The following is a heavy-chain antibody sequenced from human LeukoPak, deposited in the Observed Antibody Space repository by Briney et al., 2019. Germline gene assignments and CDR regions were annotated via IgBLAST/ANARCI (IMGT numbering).Heavy chain of an antibody. Sequence: ASVKVSCKASGYTFTDYYIHWVRQAPGQGFEWMGWINPNDGDTNYAQKFQGRVTMTRDTSISTAHMEVSRLRSDDTAVYYCARASFVYCSSSTCLFDYWGQVTLVTVSS. D-gene: IGHD2-2*01. CDR2: INPNDGDT. J-gene: IGHJ4*02. CDR3: ARASFVYCSSSTCLFDY. CDR1: GYTFTDYY. V-gene: IGHV1-2*02.